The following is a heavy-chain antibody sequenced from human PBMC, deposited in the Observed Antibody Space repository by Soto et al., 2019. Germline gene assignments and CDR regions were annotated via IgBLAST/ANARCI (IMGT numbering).Heavy chain of an antibody. Sequence: EVQLVESGGGLVQPGGSLRLSCAASGFTVSSNYMSWVRQAPGKGLEWVSVIYSGDSTYYADSVKGRFTISRDNSKNTLYLQMNSLRAEDTAVYYCARTNWGSAFDIWGQGTMVTVSS. CDR2: IYSGDST. CDR1: GFTVSSNY. J-gene: IGHJ3*02. V-gene: IGHV3-66*01. CDR3: ARTNWGSAFDI. D-gene: IGHD7-27*01.